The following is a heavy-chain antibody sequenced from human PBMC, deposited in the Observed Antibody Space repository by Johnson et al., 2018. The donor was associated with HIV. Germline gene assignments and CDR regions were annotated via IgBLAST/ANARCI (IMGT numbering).Heavy chain of an antibody. D-gene: IGHD3-10*01. CDR1: EFTFSSYA. CDR3: ARDVSYRYDGSGSYRDPGAFDI. V-gene: IGHV3-30-3*01. CDR2: LSYDGRNK. Sequence: QVQLVESGGDVVQPGRSLRLSCTASEFTFSSYAFHWVRQAPGKGLEWVAVLSYDGRNKFYADSVKGRFTISRDISKNTLYLKMNTLRAEDTAVYYCARDVSYRYDGSGSYRDPGAFDIWGQGTMVTVSS. J-gene: IGHJ3*02.